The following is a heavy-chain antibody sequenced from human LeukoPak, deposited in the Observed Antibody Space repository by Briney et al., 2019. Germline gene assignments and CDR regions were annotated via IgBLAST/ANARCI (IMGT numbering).Heavy chain of an antibody. Sequence: ASVKVSCKASGYTFTGYYMHWVRQAPGQGLEWMGWINPNSGGTNYAQKFQGRVTMTRDTSISTAYMELSRLRSDDTAVYYCARRASGDPPYYYYYMDVWGQGTTVTVSS. J-gene: IGHJ6*03. D-gene: IGHD6-25*01. CDR3: ARRASGDPPYYYYYMDV. CDR2: INPNSGGT. V-gene: IGHV1-2*02. CDR1: GYTFTGYY.